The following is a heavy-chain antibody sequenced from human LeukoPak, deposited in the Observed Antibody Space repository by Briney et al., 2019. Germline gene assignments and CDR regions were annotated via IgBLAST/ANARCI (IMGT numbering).Heavy chain of an antibody. CDR2: LNHNSGGT. CDR1: GYPFTGYY. D-gene: IGHD3-22*01. V-gene: IGHV1-2*06. J-gene: IGHJ6*03. CDR3: ARDRYYDSSGYYEYYYYYYMDV. Sequence: ASVKLSCKASGYPFTGYYMHWVRHAPGQGLECMGRLNHNSGGTNYAQKFQGRVTMTRDTSISTAYMELSRLRSDDTAVYYCARDRYYDSSGYYEYYYYYYMDVWGKGTMVTVSS.